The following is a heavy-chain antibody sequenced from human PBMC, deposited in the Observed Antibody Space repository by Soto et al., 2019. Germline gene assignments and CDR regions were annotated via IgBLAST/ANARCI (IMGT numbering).Heavy chain of an antibody. D-gene: IGHD1-1*01. J-gene: IGHJ3*01. CDR2: LYDVDVS. CDR1: GLTISGKNY. V-gene: IGHV3-53*01. Sequence: GGSLRLSCAAFGLTISGKNYVAWVRQAPGKGLEWVSALYDVDVSFYADSVKGRFTTSSDSSKTTVYLQMNDLRPDDTAVYYCATWHEREHAYDVWGQGTTVTVS. CDR3: ATWHEREHAYDV.